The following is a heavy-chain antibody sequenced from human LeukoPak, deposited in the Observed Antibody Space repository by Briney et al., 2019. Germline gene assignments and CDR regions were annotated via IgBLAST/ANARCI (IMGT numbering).Heavy chain of an antibody. CDR2: INHSGST. CDR3: ARVFHGYYDSSGFDAFDI. Sequence: KSSETLSLTCAVYGGSFSGYYWSWIRQPPGKGLEWIGEINHSGSTNYNPSLKSRVTISVDTSKNQFSLKLSSVTAADTAVYYCARVFHGYYDSSGFDAFDIWGQGTMVTVSS. V-gene: IGHV4-34*01. J-gene: IGHJ3*02. D-gene: IGHD3-22*01. CDR1: GGSFSGYY.